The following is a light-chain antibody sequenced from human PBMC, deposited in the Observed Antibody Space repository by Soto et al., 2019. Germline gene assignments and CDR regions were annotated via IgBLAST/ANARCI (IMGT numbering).Light chain of an antibody. V-gene: IGKV1-39*01. Sequence: DIQMTQPPSFLSASVGDRVTITCRASQTIARFLNWYQHKPGKAPKFLIYDASNLQGGVPSRFSGSGSGTDFTLTINSLQPEDFATYYCQQSFSTPPTFGQGTKLEI. CDR3: QQSFSTPPT. J-gene: IGKJ2*01. CDR1: QTIARF. CDR2: DAS.